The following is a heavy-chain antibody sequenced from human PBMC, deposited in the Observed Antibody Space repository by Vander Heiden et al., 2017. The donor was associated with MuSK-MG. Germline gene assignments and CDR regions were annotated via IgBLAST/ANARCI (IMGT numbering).Heavy chain of an antibody. J-gene: IGHJ6*03. CDR3: AKDGQQRYYYYYMDV. CDR1: GFTFSSYS. V-gene: IGHV3-33*06. Sequence: QVQLVESGGGVVQPGRSLRLSCAASGFTFSSYSMHWVRQAPGKGLEWVAVIWYDGSNKYYADSVKGRFTISRDNSKNTLYLQMNSLRAEDTAVYYCAKDGQQRYYYYYMDVWGKGTTVTVSS. CDR2: IWYDGSNK. D-gene: IGHD6-13*01.